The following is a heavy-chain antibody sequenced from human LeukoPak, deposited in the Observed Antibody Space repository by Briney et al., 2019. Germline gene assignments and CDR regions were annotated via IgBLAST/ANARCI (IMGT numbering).Heavy chain of an antibody. CDR2: IYYSGST. D-gene: IGHD2-2*02. CDR1: GGSISSSSYY. V-gene: IGHV4-39*02. CDR3: AKDGYTAVYYFYYMDV. Sequence: SETLSLTCTVSGGSISSSSYYWGWIRQPPGKGLEWIGSIYYSGSTYYNPSLKSRVTISVDTSKNQFSLKLSSVTAADTAVYYCAKDGYTAVYYFYYMDVWGKGTTVTVSS. J-gene: IGHJ6*03.